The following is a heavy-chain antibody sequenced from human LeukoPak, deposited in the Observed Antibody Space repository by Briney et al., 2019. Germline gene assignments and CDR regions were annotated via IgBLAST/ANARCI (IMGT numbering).Heavy chain of an antibody. Sequence: GGSLRLSCAASGFTFSSYGMHWVRQPTGKGLEWVSGIGTAGDTHYVDSVKGRFTISRENAKNSMYLQMNSLRAGDTAVYYCARKLWGNGLDVWGPGTTVTVSS. CDR2: IGTAGDT. D-gene: IGHD3-10*01. CDR3: ARKLWGNGLDV. V-gene: IGHV3-13*04. CDR1: GFTFSSYG. J-gene: IGHJ6*02.